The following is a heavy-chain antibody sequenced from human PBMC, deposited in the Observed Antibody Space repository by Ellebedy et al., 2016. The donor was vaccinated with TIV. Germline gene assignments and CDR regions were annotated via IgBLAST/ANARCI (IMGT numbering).Heavy chain of an antibody. CDR2: VFNTLST. CDR3: ARQVYNYESSDYYNVGWFDP. Sequence: MPSETLSLTCTVSGGSITNYSFXWIRHPPGKGXQWIGSVFNTLSTYYSPSLESRVTISVDTSKNQFSLQLSSVTSADTAVYYCARQVYNYESSDYYNVGWFDPWGQGNLVTVSS. D-gene: IGHD3-22*01. V-gene: IGHV4-59*05. CDR1: GGSITNYS. J-gene: IGHJ5*02.